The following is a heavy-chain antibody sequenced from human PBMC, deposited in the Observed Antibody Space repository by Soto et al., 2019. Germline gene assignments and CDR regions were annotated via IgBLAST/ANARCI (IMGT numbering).Heavy chain of an antibody. V-gene: IGHV3-30*18. CDR3: AKDHGYSYGHAPDWWHYFDF. CDR1: GFTFSSYG. CDR2: ISYDGSNK. J-gene: IGHJ4*02. Sequence: QVQLVESGGGVVQPGRSLRLSCAASGFTFSSYGMHWVRQAPGKGLEWVVVISYDGSNKYYADSVKGRFTISRDNSKNTLYLQMNSLRAEDTAVYYCAKDHGYSYGHAPDWWHYFDFWGQGTLVTVSS. D-gene: IGHD5-18*01.